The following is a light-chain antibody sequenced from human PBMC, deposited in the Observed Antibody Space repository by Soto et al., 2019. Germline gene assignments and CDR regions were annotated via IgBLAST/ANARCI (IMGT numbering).Light chain of an antibody. CDR3: QQYSNSPLFT. V-gene: IGKV3-20*01. CDR1: QSVSSSY. Sequence: EIVLTQSPGTLSLSPGERATLSCRASQSVSSSYLAWYQQKPGQAPRLLIYGASSRATGIPDRFSGSGSGTDFPLTISRLEPEDFAVYYCQQYSNSPLFTFGPGTKVEIK. J-gene: IGKJ3*01. CDR2: GAS.